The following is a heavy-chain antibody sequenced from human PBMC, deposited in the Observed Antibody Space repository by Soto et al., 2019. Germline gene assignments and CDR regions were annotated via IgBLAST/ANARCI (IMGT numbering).Heavy chain of an antibody. Sequence: QVQLVQSGAEVKKPGSSVKVSCTASGGTFSSYAISWVRQAPGQGLEWMGGIIPIFGTANYAQKFQGRVTITADESTSTAYMELSSLRSEDTAVYYCARNSGITMVRGVIISPMYYFDYWGQGTLVTVSS. J-gene: IGHJ4*02. D-gene: IGHD3-10*01. CDR2: IIPIFGTA. V-gene: IGHV1-69*01. CDR3: ARNSGITMVRGVIISPMYYFDY. CDR1: GGTFSSYA.